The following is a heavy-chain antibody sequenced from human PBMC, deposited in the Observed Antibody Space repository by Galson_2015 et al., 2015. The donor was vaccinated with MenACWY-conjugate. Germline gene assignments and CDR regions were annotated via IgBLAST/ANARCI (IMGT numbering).Heavy chain of an antibody. D-gene: IGHD3-22*01. J-gene: IGHJ5*02. Sequence: SVKVSCKASGGTFSSYAISWVRQAPGQGLEWMGGIIPIFGTANYAQKFQGRVTITADESTSTAYMELSSVTAADTAVYYCARKYYYDSSGYSRFDPWGQGTLVTVSS. V-gene: IGHV1-69*13. CDR3: ARKYYYDSSGYSRFDP. CDR1: GGTFSSYA. CDR2: IIPIFGTA.